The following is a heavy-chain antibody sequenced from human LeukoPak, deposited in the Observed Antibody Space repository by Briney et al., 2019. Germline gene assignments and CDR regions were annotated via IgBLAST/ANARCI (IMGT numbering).Heavy chain of an antibody. CDR1: GYSFTSYR. J-gene: IGHJ4*02. Sequence: GESLKISCKGSGYSFTSYRIGWVRQMPGKGLEWMGIIYPGDSDTRYSPSFQGQVTISADKSISTAYLQWSSLKASDTAMYYCALQGLYYDFWSGYFDYWGQGTLVTVSS. V-gene: IGHV5-51*01. CDR2: IYPGDSDT. CDR3: ALQGLYYDFWSGYFDY. D-gene: IGHD3-3*01.